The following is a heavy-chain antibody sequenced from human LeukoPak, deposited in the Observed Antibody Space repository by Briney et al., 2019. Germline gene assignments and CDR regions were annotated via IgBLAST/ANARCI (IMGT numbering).Heavy chain of an antibody. J-gene: IGHJ4*02. Sequence: GASVKVSCKASGGTFSSYAISWVRQAPGQGLEWMGGIIPIFGTANYAQKFQGRVTITADKSTSTAYMELSSLRSEDTAVYYCARGARYSSGWYPVLGYWGQGTLVTVSS. CDR3: ARGARYSSGWYPVLGY. CDR1: GGTFSSYA. D-gene: IGHD6-19*01. CDR2: IIPIFGTA. V-gene: IGHV1-69*06.